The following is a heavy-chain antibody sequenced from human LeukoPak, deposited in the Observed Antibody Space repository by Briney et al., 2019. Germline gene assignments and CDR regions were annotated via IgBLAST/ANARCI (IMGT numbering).Heavy chain of an antibody. CDR3: AREGAVVEDAFDI. D-gene: IGHD2-15*01. CDR2: INPNSGGT. CDR1: GYTFTGYY. Sequence: ASVKVSCKASGYTFTGYYMHWVRQAPGQGLEWMGWINPNSGGTNYAQKFQGRVTMTRDTSISAAYMELSRLRSDDTAVYYCAREGAVVEDAFDIWGQGTMVTVSS. V-gene: IGHV1-2*02. J-gene: IGHJ3*02.